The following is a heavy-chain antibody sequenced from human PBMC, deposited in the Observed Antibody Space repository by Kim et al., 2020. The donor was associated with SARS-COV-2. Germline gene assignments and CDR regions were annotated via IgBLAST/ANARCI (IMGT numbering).Heavy chain of an antibody. Sequence: GGSLRLSCAASGFTFSSYAMHWVRQAPGKGLEWVAVISYDGSNKYYADSVKGRFTISRDNSKNTLYLQMNSLRAEDTAVYYCARGTMVRGVVLDYWGQGTLVTVSS. V-gene: IGHV3-30*04. CDR3: ARGTMVRGVVLDY. J-gene: IGHJ4*02. D-gene: IGHD3-10*01. CDR2: ISYDGSNK. CDR1: GFTFSSYA.